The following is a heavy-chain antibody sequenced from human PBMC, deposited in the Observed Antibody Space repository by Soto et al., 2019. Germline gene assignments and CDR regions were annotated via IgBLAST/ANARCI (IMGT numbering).Heavy chain of an antibody. CDR1: GFSFSSYT. CDR3: ARDRLRLGELSLIGYFDY. J-gene: IGHJ4*02. D-gene: IGHD3-16*02. V-gene: IGHV3-30*01. CDR2: ISFDSTNE. Sequence: QVPLVESGGGVVQPGRSLRLSCAGSGFSFSSYTMHWVRQAPGKGLEWVALISFDSTNEYYADSVKGRFSISRDNSKNTLYLQMDSLRPDDTALYYCARDRLRLGELSLIGYFDYWGQGTLVTVSS.